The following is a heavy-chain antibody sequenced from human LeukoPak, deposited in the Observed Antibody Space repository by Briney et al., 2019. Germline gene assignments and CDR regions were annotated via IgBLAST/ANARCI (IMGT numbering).Heavy chain of an antibody. Sequence: SVKVSCKASGGTFSSYAISWVRQAPGQGLEWMGGIIPIFGTANYAQKFQGRVTITADESTSTAYMELSSLRSEDTAVYYCARERGYYDGSGYAKWYFDLWCRGTLVTVSS. J-gene: IGHJ2*01. CDR3: ARERGYYDGSGYAKWYFDL. CDR2: IIPIFGTA. CDR1: GGTFSSYA. V-gene: IGHV1-69*01. D-gene: IGHD3-22*01.